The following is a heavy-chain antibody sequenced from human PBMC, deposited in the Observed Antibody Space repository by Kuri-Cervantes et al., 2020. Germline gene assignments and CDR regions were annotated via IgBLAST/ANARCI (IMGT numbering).Heavy chain of an antibody. V-gene: IGHV1-8*01. CDR1: GYTVTSYD. J-gene: IGHJ4*02. D-gene: IGHD2-15*01. CDR3: ARGGSPYCSGGSCYMFAY. CDR2: MNPNSGKT. Sequence: SVKVSCKASGYTVTSYDINWVRQATGQGLEWMGWMNPNSGKTGYAQKFQGRVTMTRNTSISTAYMELSSLRSEDTAVYYCARGGSPYCSGGSCYMFAYWGQGTLVTVSS.